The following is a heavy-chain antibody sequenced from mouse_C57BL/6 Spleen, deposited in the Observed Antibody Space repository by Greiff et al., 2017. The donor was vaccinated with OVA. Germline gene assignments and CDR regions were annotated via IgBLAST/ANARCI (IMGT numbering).Heavy chain of an antibody. Sequence: VQLKQSGPVLVKPGASVKMSCKASGYTFTDYYMNWVKQSHGKSLEWIGVINPYNGGTSYNQKFKGKATLTVDKSSSTAYMELNSLTSEDSAVYDCERSKTTVVARAMDYWGQGTSVTVSS. CDR2: INPYNGGT. CDR1: GYTFTDYY. V-gene: IGHV1-19*01. D-gene: IGHD1-1*01. CDR3: ERSKTTVVARAMDY. J-gene: IGHJ4*01.